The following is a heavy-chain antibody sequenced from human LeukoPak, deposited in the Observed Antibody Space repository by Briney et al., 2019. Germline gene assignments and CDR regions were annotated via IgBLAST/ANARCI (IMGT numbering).Heavy chain of an antibody. CDR3: ATIAAVGYDAFDM. V-gene: IGHV6-1*01. Sequence: SQTLSLTCAISGDSLSSNSAVWNWLRQSPSRGLEWLGRTYYRSKWHYDYAPSVKSRIKINPDTSKNQFSLQLNSVTPEDSAVYYCATIAAVGYDAFDMWGQGIMVTVSS. J-gene: IGHJ3*02. CDR1: GDSLSSNSAV. D-gene: IGHD6-13*01. CDR2: TYYRSKWHY.